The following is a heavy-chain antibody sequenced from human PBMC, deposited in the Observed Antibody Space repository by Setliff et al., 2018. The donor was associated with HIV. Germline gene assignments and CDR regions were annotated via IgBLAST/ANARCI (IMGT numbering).Heavy chain of an antibody. D-gene: IGHD2-15*01. V-gene: IGHV4-4*08. CDR1: GGPMSGYY. J-gene: IGHJ3*02. CDR3: AKYWRASGTYVFDI. Sequence: ETLSLTCTVSGGPMSGYYWSWLRQSPVKGLEWIGYIYSSGTTNYNPSFKSRVSISLDTSRSQFSLMLSSVTAADTAIYYCAKYWRASGTYVFDIWGRGTMVTVSS. CDR2: IYSSGTT.